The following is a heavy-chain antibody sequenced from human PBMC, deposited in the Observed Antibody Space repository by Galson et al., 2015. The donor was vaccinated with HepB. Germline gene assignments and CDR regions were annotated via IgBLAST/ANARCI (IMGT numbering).Heavy chain of an antibody. CDR1: GDSISDYY. J-gene: IGHJ4*02. V-gene: IGHV4-59*01. CDR3: ARVKTGYHDF. Sequence: ETLSPTCTVSGDSISDYYWSWIRQPPGKGLQWIGSIFYTGSTDYNPSLKRRVTISLDTSKNHFSLKLKSVTAADTAVYYCARVKTGYHDFWGPGALVTVAS. CDR2: IFYTGST. D-gene: IGHD3-9*01.